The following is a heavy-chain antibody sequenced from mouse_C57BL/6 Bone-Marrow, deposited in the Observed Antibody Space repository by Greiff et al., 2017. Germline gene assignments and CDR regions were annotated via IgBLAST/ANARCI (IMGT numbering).Heavy chain of an antibody. CDR3: TRREDYYGSSRYVGVDY. J-gene: IGHJ2*01. CDR2: IYPGNSDT. Sequence: VQLQQSGTVLARPGASVQMSCKTSGYTFTSYWMHWVKQRPGQGLEWIGAIYPGNSDTSYNQKFKGKAKLTAVTSASTAYMELSSLTNEDSAVYYWTRREDYYGSSRYVGVDYWGQGTTLTVSS. D-gene: IGHD1-1*01. V-gene: IGHV1-5*01. CDR1: GYTFTSYW.